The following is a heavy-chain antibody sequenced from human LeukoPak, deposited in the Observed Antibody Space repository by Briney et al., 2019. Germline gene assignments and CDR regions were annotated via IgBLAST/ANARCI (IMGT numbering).Heavy chain of an antibody. CDR2: IYYSGSP. CDR3: AGDVMSTALDAFDV. Sequence: SESLSLTCTVSGGSISSYYWNWIRQPPGKGLELIGYIYYSGSPTYNPSLKSRVTIDTSKNQFSLQLSSVTAADTAVYYCAGDVMSTALDAFDVWGQGTMVTVSS. CDR1: GGSISSYY. D-gene: IGHD1-1*01. J-gene: IGHJ3*01. V-gene: IGHV4-59*01.